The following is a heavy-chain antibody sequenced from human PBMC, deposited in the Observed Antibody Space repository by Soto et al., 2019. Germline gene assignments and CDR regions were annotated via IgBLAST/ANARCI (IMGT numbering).Heavy chain of an antibody. CDR3: ARDWGPDICYSVRGSGYYYGMDV. CDR1: GFTFSSYA. D-gene: IGHD3-10*02. CDR2: ISYDGSNK. Sequence: GRSLRLSCAASGFTFSSYAMHWVRQAPGKGLEWVAVISYDGSNKYYADSVKGRFTISRDNSKNTLYLQMNSLRAEDTAVYYCARDWGPDICYSVRGSGYYYGMDVWGQGTTVTVSS. V-gene: IGHV3-30-3*01. J-gene: IGHJ6*02.